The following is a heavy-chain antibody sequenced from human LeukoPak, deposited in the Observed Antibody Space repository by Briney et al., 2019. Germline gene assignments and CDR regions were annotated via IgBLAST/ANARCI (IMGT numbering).Heavy chain of an antibody. Sequence: SETLSLTCTVSGGSISSYYWSWIRQPAGKGLEWIGRIYTSGSTNYNPSLKSRVTMSVDTSKNQFSLKLSSVTAADTAVYYCAQRARYYDILTGYYDLDDYWGQGTLVTVSS. CDR1: GGSISSYY. D-gene: IGHD3-9*01. CDR2: IYTSGST. V-gene: IGHV4-4*07. J-gene: IGHJ4*02. CDR3: AQRARYYDILTGYYDLDDY.